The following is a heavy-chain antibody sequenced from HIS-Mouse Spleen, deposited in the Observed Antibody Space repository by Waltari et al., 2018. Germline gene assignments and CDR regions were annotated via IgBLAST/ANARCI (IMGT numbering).Heavy chain of an antibody. Sequence: QLQLQESGPGLVKPSETLSLTCTVSGGSISSSSYYWGWICQPPGKGLEWIGSIYYSGRPYYNPSLKSRVTISVDTSKNQFSLKLSSVTAADTAVYYCAREIPYSSSWYDWYFDLWGRGTLVTVSS. J-gene: IGHJ2*01. D-gene: IGHD6-13*01. CDR3: AREIPYSSSWYDWYFDL. V-gene: IGHV4-39*07. CDR2: IYYSGRP. CDR1: GGSISSSSYY.